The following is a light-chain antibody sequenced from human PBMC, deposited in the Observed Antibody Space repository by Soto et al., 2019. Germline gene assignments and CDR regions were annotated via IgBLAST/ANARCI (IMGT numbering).Light chain of an antibody. V-gene: IGKV3D-7*01. Sequence: EIVMTQSPATLSLSPGDRATLSCRASQFMSSNYLSWYQQKPGQAPRLLIYGASTRATGIPDRFSGSGSETDFTLTISSLQPEDFATYYCQQYNSYSWTFGQGTKVEIK. J-gene: IGKJ1*01. CDR3: QQYNSYSWT. CDR1: QFMSSNY. CDR2: GAS.